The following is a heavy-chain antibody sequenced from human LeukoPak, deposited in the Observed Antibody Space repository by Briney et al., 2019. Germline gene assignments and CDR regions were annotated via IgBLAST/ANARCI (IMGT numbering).Heavy chain of an antibody. CDR3: ARAEYYYGSGSPFDY. CDR1: GYTFSRYG. Sequence: ASVKVSCKASGYTFSRYGMHWVRQAPGQRLEWMGWINAGNENTKYSQKFQGRVSITRDTSASTAYMELSSLRSEDTAVYYCARAEYYYGSGSPFDYWGQGTLVTVSS. J-gene: IGHJ4*02. D-gene: IGHD3-10*01. CDR2: INAGNENT. V-gene: IGHV1-3*01.